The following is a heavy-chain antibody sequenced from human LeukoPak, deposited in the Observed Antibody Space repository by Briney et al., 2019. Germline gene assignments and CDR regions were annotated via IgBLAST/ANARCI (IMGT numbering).Heavy chain of an antibody. CDR2: INSDGINT. CDR3: ARDLGQYYDTSDNWFDP. V-gene: IGHV3-74*01. CDR1: GFAFSNYW. J-gene: IGHJ5*02. Sequence: GGSLRLSCAASGFAFSNYWMHWVRQAPGKGLVWVSRINSDGINTSYADSVKGRFTISRDNAKNTLNLQMNSLRAEDTAVYYCARDLGQYYDTSDNWFDPWGQGTLATVSS. D-gene: IGHD3-22*01.